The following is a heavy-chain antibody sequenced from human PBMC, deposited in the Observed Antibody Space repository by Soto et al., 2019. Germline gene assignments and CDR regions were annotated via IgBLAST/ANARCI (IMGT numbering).Heavy chain of an antibody. V-gene: IGHV4-59*01. D-gene: IGHD2-8*01. J-gene: IGHJ3*02. CDR1: GGSISSYY. Sequence: SETLSLTCTVSGGSISSYYWRWIRQPPGKGLEWIGYIYYSGSTNYNPSLKSRVTISVDTSKNQFSLKLSSVTAADTAGYYFARGGRVYAILHAFDIWGQGTMVTVSS. CDR3: ARGGRVYAILHAFDI. CDR2: IYYSGST.